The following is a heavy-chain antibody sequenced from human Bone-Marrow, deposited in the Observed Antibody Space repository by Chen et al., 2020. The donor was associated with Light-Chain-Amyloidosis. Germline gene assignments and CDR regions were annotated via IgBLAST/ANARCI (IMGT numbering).Heavy chain of an antibody. V-gene: IGHV4-4*07. J-gene: IGHJ4*02. CDR3: ARAPRDTGNFDY. CDR1: GGSISSYY. CDR2: IYTNENT. D-gene: IGHD2-21*01. Sequence: QVQLQESGPGLVKPSETLSLTCTVSGGSISSYYWSWIRQSAGRGLEWIGRIYTNENTHYNPSLKSRRTMSVDTSKIQLSLKLTSVTAADTALYYCARAPRDTGNFDYWGQGNLVTVSS.